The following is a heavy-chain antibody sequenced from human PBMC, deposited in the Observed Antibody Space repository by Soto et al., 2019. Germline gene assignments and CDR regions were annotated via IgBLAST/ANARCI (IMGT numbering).Heavy chain of an antibody. D-gene: IGHD1-1*01. CDR1: GFTFTNAW. J-gene: IGHJ4*02. CDR2: IKSKTDGGTT. Sequence: HLVESGGDLVKPGGYLRLSCAASGFTFTNAWMSWVRQAPGKGPEWVGRIKSKTDGGTTDYAAPVKGRFTISRDVSKSTLYLQMNSLETEDTAVYYCATYWNQPGWGQGTLVTVSS. CDR3: ATYWNQPG. V-gene: IGHV3-15*01.